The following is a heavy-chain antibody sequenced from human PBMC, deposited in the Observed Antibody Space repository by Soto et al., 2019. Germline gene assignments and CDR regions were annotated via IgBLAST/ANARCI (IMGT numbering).Heavy chain of an antibody. V-gene: IGHV3-30-3*01. CDR2: ISYDGSNK. CDR3: ARVRDFWSGYKNYGMDV. J-gene: IGHJ6*02. Sequence: PGGSLRLSXAASGFTFSSYAMHWVRQAPGKGLEWVAVISYDGSNKYYADSVKGRFTISRDNSKNTLYLQMNSLRAEDTAVYYCARVRDFWSGYKNYGMDVWGQGTTVTVSS. CDR1: GFTFSSYA. D-gene: IGHD3-3*01.